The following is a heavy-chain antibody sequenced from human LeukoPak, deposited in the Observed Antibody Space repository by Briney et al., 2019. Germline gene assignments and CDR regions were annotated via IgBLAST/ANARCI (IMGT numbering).Heavy chain of an antibody. J-gene: IGHJ4*02. CDR2: IYYSGST. V-gene: IGHV4-39*01. CDR1: GGSISSSSYY. D-gene: IGHD1-26*01. CDR3: ARQAGASDY. Sequence: SETLSLTCTVSGGSISSSSYYWGWIRQPPGKGLEWIGSIYYSGSTYYNPSLKSRVTISVDTSKNQFSVKLSSVTAADTAVYYCARQAGASDYWGQGTLVTVSS.